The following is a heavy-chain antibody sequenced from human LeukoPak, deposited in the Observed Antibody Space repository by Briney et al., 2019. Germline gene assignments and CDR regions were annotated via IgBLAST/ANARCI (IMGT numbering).Heavy chain of an antibody. CDR2: IYYSGST. V-gene: IGHV4-59*01. Sequence: SETLSLTCTVSGGSISSYYWSWIRQPPRKGLEWIGYIYYSGSTNYNPSLKSRGTISVDTSKNQFSLKLSSVTAADTAVYYCARVKRVYCGGDCYHNAFDIWGQGTMVTVSS. CDR3: ARVKRVYCGGDCYHNAFDI. CDR1: GGSISSYY. J-gene: IGHJ3*02. D-gene: IGHD2-21*01.